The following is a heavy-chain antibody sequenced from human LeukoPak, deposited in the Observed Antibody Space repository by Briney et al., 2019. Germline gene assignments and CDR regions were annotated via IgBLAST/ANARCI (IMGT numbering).Heavy chain of an antibody. Sequence: SETLSLTCTVSGGSISSSSYYWGWIRQPPGKGLEWIVSIYYSGSTYYNPSLKSRVTISVDTSKNQFSLKLSSVTAADTAVYYCVTYYFDSSGPKKNYWGQGTLVTVSS. D-gene: IGHD3-22*01. CDR3: VTYYFDSSGPKKNY. CDR2: IYYSGST. J-gene: IGHJ4*02. V-gene: IGHV4-39*01. CDR1: GGSISSSSYY.